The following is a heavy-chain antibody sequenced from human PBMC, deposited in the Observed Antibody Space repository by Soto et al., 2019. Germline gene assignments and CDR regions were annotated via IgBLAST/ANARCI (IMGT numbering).Heavy chain of an antibody. J-gene: IGHJ6*02. V-gene: IGHV1-69*08. CDR2: IIPILGIA. D-gene: IGHD5-12*01. CDR3: ARDPDSGYRSHYYGMDV. Sequence: QVQLVQSGAEVKKPGSSVKVSCKASGGTFSSYTISWVRQAPGQGLEWMGRIIPILGIANYAQKFQGRVTITADKSTSTAYMELSSLRSEDTAVYYCARDPDSGYRSHYYGMDVWGQGTTVTVSS. CDR1: GGTFSSYT.